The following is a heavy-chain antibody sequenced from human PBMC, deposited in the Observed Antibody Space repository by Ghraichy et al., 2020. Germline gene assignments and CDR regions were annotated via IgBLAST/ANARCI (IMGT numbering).Heavy chain of an antibody. CDR3: AISSGYYNGGFQH. Sequence: SETLSLTCTVSGGSISSYYWSWIRQPPGKGLEWIGYIYYSGSTNYNPSLKSRVTISVDTSKNQFSLKLSSVTAADTAVYYCAISSGYYNGGFQHWGQGTLVTVSS. D-gene: IGHD3-22*01. CDR2: IYYSGST. J-gene: IGHJ1*01. V-gene: IGHV4-59*01. CDR1: GGSISSYY.